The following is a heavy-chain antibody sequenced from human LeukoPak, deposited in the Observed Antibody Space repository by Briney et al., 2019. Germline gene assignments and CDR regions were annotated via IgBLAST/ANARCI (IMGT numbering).Heavy chain of an antibody. V-gene: IGHV3-7*01. D-gene: IGHD6-19*01. CDR1: GFTFSSNW. CDR2: IKQDGSGK. J-gene: IGHJ4*02. Sequence: GGSLRLSCVASGFTFSSNWMCWVRQAPGQGLEWVANIKQDGSGKYYVDSVKGRFTISRDNAKNSLYLQMNSLSAEDTAVYYCARDAAVAAYFDYWGQGTLVTVSS. CDR3: ARDAAVAAYFDY.